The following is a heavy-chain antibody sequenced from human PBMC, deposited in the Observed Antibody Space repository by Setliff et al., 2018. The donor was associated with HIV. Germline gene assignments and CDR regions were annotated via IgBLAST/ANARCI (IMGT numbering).Heavy chain of an antibody. CDR2: VYSRGNT. V-gene: IGHV4-61*09. Sequence: SETLSLTCDVSGDSFTTTSHSWAWLRQPAGRGLEWIGHVYSRGNTDYNPSLASRVSILMSTSEIQFSLTLNSVTAADTARYYCARGRLMGSSVLFFDFWGQGILVTVSS. D-gene: IGHD2-21*01. CDR1: GDSFTTTSHS. CDR3: ARGRLMGSSVLFFDF. J-gene: IGHJ4*02.